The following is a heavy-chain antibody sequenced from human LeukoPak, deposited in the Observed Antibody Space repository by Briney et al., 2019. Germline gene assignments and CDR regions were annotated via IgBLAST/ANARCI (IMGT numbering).Heavy chain of an antibody. D-gene: IGHD2/OR15-2a*01. J-gene: IGHJ4*02. CDR1: KFTFSNAW. CDR3: ATYPQNRH. CDR2: IKPNTDGGTA. Sequence: GGSLRLSCSASKFTFSNAWMSWVRQAPGKGLEWLGRIKPNTDGGTAAYAAPVEDRFTISRDDLKGMLYLQMNSLKIEDTAVYYCATYPQNRHWGQGTLVAVSS. V-gene: IGHV3-15*01.